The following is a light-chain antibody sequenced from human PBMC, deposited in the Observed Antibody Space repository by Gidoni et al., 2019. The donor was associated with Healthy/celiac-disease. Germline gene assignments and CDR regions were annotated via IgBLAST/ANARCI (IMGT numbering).Light chain of an antibody. J-gene: IGKJ3*01. V-gene: IGKV3-11*01. Sequence: EIVLTQSPATLSLSPGERATLSCRASQSVSSYLAWYQQKPGQAPRLLIYDASNRATGIPARFSGSVSGTDFTLTIRSLEPEDFAFYYCQQRSNWPPFTFGPGTKVDIK. CDR2: DAS. CDR3: QQRSNWPPFT. CDR1: QSVSSY.